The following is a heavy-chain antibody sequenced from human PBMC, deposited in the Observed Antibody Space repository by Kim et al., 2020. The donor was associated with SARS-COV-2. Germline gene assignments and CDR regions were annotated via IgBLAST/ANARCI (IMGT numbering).Heavy chain of an antibody. D-gene: IGHD1-1*01. V-gene: IGHV4-59*01. CDR3: ARFSWNAPFAL. J-gene: IGHJ4*02. CDR2: T. Sequence: THYCPSLMSRITISVDTTKNKFSRELSSVTAADKAVYYCARFSWNAPFALWGQGSLVTVSS.